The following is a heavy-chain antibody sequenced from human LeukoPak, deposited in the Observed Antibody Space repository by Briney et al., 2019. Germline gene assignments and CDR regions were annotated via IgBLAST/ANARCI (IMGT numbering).Heavy chain of an antibody. CDR1: GFTFDDYA. J-gene: IGHJ4*02. Sequence: GGSLRLSCAASGFTFDDYAMHWVRQAPGKGLEWVSGISWNSGSIGYADSVKGRFTISRDNAKNSLYLQMNSLRAEDTALYYCAKDMYSGLWDEDYFDYWGQGTLVTVSS. CDR2: ISWNSGSI. V-gene: IGHV3-9*01. CDR3: AKDMYSGLWDEDYFDY. D-gene: IGHD5-18*01.